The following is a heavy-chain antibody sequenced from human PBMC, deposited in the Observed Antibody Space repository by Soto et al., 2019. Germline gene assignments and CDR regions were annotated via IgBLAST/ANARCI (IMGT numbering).Heavy chain of an antibody. D-gene: IGHD2-2*01. CDR2: IIPILGIA. V-gene: IGHV1-69*02. CDR1: GGTFSSYT. Sequence: QVQLVQSGAEVKKPGSSVKVSCKASGGTFSSYTISWVRQAPGQGLEWMGRIIPILGIANYAQKFQGRVTITADKSTSAAYMELSSLRSEDTAVYYCASSPDIVVVPATLNFDYWGQGTLVTVSS. CDR3: ASSPDIVVVPATLNFDY. J-gene: IGHJ4*02.